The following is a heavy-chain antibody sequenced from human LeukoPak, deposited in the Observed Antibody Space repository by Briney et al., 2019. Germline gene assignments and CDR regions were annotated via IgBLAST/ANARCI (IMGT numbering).Heavy chain of an antibody. V-gene: IGHV3-23*01. J-gene: IGHJ5*02. CDR1: GFTFSSDA. D-gene: IGHD3-22*01. CDR3: AKNPHYYDSSGYYYLSWFDP. Sequence: GGSLRLSCAASGFTFSSDAVSWVRQAPGKGLEWVSAISGSGGSTYYAASVKGRFTISRDNSKNTLYLQMNSLRAEDTAVYYCAKNPHYYDSSGYYYLSWFDPWGQGTLVTVSS. CDR2: ISGSGGST.